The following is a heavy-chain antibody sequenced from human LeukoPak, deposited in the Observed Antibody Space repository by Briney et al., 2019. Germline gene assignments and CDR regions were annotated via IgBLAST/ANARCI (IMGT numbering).Heavy chain of an antibody. V-gene: IGHV5-51*01. CDR2: IYPGDSDT. CDR1: GYSFTTYW. CDR3: TRLSILGATDTYIAY. J-gene: IGHJ4*02. Sequence: GESLKISCKAPGYSFTTYWLGWVRQMPGKGLEWMGIIYPGDSDTRYSPSFQGQVTISADKSISTAYLQWSSLKASDTAMYYCTRLSILGATDTYIAYWGQGSLVTVSS. D-gene: IGHD1-26*01.